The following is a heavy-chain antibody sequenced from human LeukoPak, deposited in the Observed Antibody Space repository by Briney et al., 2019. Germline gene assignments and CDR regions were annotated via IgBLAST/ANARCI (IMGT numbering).Heavy chain of an antibody. Sequence: SETLSLTCAVYGGSFSGYYWSWIRQPPGKGLEWIGEINHSGSTNYNPSLKSRVTISVGTSKNQFSPKLSSVTAADTAVYYCARGRTMGYWGQGTLVTVSS. CDR1: GGSFSGYY. CDR3: ARGRTMGY. D-gene: IGHD4/OR15-4a*01. CDR2: INHSGST. V-gene: IGHV4-34*01. J-gene: IGHJ4*02.